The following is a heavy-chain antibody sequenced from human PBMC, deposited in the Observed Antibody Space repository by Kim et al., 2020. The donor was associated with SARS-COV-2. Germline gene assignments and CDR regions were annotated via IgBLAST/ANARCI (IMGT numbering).Heavy chain of an antibody. Sequence: SVKVSCKASEDTFSAYVLAWVRQAPGQGLEWLGGIIPLFGTPDYAQKFQGRLTISADESTNTAYMELRSLRSDDTAVYYCTRGGYCRGSRCYGPEGKFDYWGQGTLVTVSS. V-gene: IGHV1-69*13. CDR3: TRGGYCRGSRCYGPEGKFDY. CDR2: IIPLFGTP. J-gene: IGHJ4*02. CDR1: EDTFSAYV. D-gene: IGHD2-15*01.